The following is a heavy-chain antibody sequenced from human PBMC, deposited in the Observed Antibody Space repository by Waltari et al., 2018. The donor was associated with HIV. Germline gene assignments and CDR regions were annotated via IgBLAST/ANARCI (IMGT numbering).Heavy chain of an antibody. D-gene: IGHD1-26*01. Sequence: QVQLVQSGAEVKKPGSSVKVSCKASGGTFSSYAISWVRQAPGQGLEWMGGRIPIIGTTNDAQKFQGRGTITADESTSTAYKERSSLRAEDTAVYYCARGHSGSSYDAFDIWGQGTMVTVSS. J-gene: IGHJ3*02. V-gene: IGHV1-69*13. CDR1: GGTFSSYA. CDR3: ARGHSGSSYDAFDI. CDR2: RIPIIGTT.